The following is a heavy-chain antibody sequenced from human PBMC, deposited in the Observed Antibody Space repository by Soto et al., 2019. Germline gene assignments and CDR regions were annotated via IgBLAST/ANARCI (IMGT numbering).Heavy chain of an antibody. J-gene: IGHJ3*02. D-gene: IGHD1-26*01. Sequence: GGSLRLSCAASGFTVSSNYMSWVRQAPGKGLEWVSVIYSGGSTYYADSVNGRFTISIDNSKNTLYLQMNSLSAEDTAVYYCASTRGSYEASPGYAFDIWGQGTMVTVSS. CDR2: IYSGGST. CDR1: GFTVSSNY. CDR3: ASTRGSYEASPGYAFDI. V-gene: IGHV3-53*01.